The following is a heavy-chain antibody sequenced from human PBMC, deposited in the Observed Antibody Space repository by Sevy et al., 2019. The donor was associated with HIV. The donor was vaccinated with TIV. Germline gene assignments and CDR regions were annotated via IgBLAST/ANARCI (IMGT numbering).Heavy chain of an antibody. CDR2: ISYDGSNK. J-gene: IGHJ4*02. Sequence: GGSLRLSCAASGFTFSSYAMHWVHQAPGKGLEWVAVISYDGSNKYYADSVKGRFTISRDNSKNTLYLQMNSLRAEDTAVYYCARARFGNKGYFDYWGQGTLVTVSS. CDR1: GFTFSSYA. CDR3: ARARFGNKGYFDY. V-gene: IGHV3-30-3*01. D-gene: IGHD3-10*01.